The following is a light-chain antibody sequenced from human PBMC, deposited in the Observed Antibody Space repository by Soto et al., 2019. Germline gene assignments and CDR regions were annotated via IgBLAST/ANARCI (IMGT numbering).Light chain of an antibody. CDR1: QSITTY. J-gene: IGKJ3*01. Sequence: DIEMTQSPSSLSASVGDRVTITCRASQSITTYLNWYQQKPGGAPKVLIYASSVLQSGVPSRFSGSGSGTDFTLTISDLQPEDFATYFCLQSYSTPKITFGPGTRVDV. V-gene: IGKV1-39*01. CDR3: LQSYSTPKIT. CDR2: ASS.